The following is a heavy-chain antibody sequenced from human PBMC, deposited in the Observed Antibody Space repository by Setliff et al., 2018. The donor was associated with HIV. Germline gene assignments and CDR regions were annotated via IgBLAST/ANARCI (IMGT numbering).Heavy chain of an antibody. CDR2: IYHSGST. J-gene: IGHJ4*02. D-gene: IGHD6-13*01. CDR1: GGSISSRNW. V-gene: IGHV4-4*02. Sequence: PSETLSLTCAVSGGSISSRNWWSWVRQPPGKGLEWIGEIYHSGSTHYNPSLQSRVTISVDKSKSQFSLKLNSVTAAGTAVYYCARLPDINSWPFDYWARGTLVTVSS. CDR3: ARLPDINSWPFDY.